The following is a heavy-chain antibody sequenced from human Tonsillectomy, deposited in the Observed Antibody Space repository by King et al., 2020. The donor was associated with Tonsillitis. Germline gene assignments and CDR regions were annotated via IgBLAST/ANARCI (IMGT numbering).Heavy chain of an antibody. D-gene: IGHD3-3*01. J-gene: IGHJ4*02. CDR1: GFSLSTSAMC. V-gene: IGHV2-70*01. CDR3: ARISNDFWSGYADY. CDR2: IDWDDDK. Sequence: VTLKESGPALVKPPQTLTLTCTFSGFSLSTSAMCVSWIRQPPGKALEWLALIDWDDDKYYSTSLKTRLTISKDTSKNQVVLRMTNMDPVDTATYYCARISNDFWSGYADYWGQGTLVTVSS.